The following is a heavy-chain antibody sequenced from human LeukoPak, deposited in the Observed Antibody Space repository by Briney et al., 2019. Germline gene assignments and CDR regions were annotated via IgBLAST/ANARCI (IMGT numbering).Heavy chain of an antibody. J-gene: IGHJ4*02. D-gene: IGHD4-23*01. V-gene: IGHV3-33*07. CDR3: ARQTTVATDF. CDR2: IYYDGTNR. Sequence: GGSLRLSCATSGFSFDHFSMYWVRQAPGKGLEWVTLIYYDGTNRYYADSVKGRFTVSRDNSNNTVYLQMNSLRVEDTAVYYCARQTTVATDFWGQGTLVTVSS. CDR1: GFSFDHFS.